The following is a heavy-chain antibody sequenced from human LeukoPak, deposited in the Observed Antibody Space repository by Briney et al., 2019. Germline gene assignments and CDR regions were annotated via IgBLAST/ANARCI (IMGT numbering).Heavy chain of an antibody. Sequence: PGGSLRLSCAASGFTFSSYAMSWVRQAPGKGLEWVSSISSSSSYIYYADSVKGRFTISRDNAKSSLYLQMNSLRAEDTAVYYCAREIIGGASFLDYWGQGTLVTVSS. V-gene: IGHV3-21*01. D-gene: IGHD1-26*01. CDR2: ISSSSSYI. CDR3: AREIIGGASFLDY. J-gene: IGHJ4*02. CDR1: GFTFSSYA.